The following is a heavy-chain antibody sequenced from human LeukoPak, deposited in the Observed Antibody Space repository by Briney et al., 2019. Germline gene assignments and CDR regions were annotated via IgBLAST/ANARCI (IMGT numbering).Heavy chain of an antibody. CDR1: GFTFSTYA. Sequence: GGSLRLSCAASGFTFSTYAMSWVRQAPGKGLEWVSTIGDSGGSTYYADSVKGRFTVSRDNSKNTLYLQMNSLRAEDTAVYYCASTYLSSIVDYWGQGTLVTVSS. J-gene: IGHJ4*02. D-gene: IGHD6-13*01. V-gene: IGHV3-23*01. CDR2: IGDSGGST. CDR3: ASTYLSSIVDY.